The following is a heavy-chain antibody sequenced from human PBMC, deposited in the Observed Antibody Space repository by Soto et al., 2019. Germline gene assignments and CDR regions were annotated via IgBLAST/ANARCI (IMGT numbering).Heavy chain of an antibody. CDR3: AREGGPLPHYWYFDL. CDR1: GFTFSSYG. Sequence: QVQLVESGGGVVQPGRSLRLSCAASGFTFSSYGMHWVRQAPGKGLEWVAVIWYDGSNKYYADSVKGRFTISRDNSKNTLYLQMNSLRAEDTAVYYCAREGGPLPHYWYFDLWGRGTLVTVSA. CDR2: IWYDGSNK. V-gene: IGHV3-33*01. D-gene: IGHD3-16*01. J-gene: IGHJ2*01.